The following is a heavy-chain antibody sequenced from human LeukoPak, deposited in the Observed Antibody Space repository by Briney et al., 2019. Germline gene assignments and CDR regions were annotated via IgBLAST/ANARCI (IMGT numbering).Heavy chain of an antibody. Sequence: GGSLRLSCSASGFTFSDYYMSWIRQAPAEGLEWVYFVGSSSSDTKYEDSVKGRFTISRDNAKNLLYLQMNSLRAEDTAVYYCARDSAHIVVVPPSMPVGLDNWPDPWGQGTLVTVSS. CDR3: ARDSAHIVVVPPSMPVGLDNWPDP. CDR1: GFTFSDYY. V-gene: IGHV3-11*05. CDR2: VGSSSSDT. D-gene: IGHD2-2*01. J-gene: IGHJ5*02.